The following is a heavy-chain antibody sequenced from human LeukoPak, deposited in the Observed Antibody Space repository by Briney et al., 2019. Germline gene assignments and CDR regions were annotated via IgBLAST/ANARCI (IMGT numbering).Heavy chain of an antibody. CDR2: INHSGST. CDR3: ARGGFRHYYDSSGYYDY. J-gene: IGHJ4*02. V-gene: IGHV4-34*01. Sequence: PSETLSLTCAVYGGSFSGYYWSWIRQPPGKGLEWIGEINHSGSTNYNPSLKSRVTISVDTSKNQSSLKLSSVTAADTAVYYCARGGFRHYYDSSGYYDYWGQGTLVTVSS. D-gene: IGHD3-22*01. CDR1: GGSFSGYY.